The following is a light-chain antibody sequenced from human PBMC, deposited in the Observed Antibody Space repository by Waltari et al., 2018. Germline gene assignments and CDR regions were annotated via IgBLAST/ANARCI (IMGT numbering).Light chain of an antibody. J-gene: IGKJ5*01. CDR1: QSIYDN. CDR2: RAS. V-gene: IGKV3-15*01. Sequence: VMTQYPATRSVSPGERATLSCRASQSIYDNLAWYQHKPGQAPRLLIFRASSRATGIPARFSGRGSGTEFTLTISSLQSEDSSIYYCQQYNRWPPITFGQGTRLEIK. CDR3: QQYNRWPPIT.